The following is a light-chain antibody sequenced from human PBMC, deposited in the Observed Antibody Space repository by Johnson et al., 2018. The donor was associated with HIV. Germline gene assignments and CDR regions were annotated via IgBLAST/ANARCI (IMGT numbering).Light chain of an antibody. CDR1: SSNIGINY. J-gene: IGLJ1*01. Sequence: QSALTQPPSVSAAPGQKVTISCSGSSSNIGINYVSWFQQLPGTAPKLLIYDNNKRPSGIPARFSGSKSATSATLDITGLQTGDEADYYCGTWDGSLSVYVFGAGTEVTVL. V-gene: IGLV1-51*01. CDR3: GTWDGSLSVYV. CDR2: DNN.